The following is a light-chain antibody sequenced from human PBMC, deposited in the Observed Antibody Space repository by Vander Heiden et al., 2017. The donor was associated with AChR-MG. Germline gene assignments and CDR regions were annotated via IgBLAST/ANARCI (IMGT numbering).Light chain of an antibody. Sequence: SSELTQDRAVSVALGQTVRITCQGDSLRSYYASWYQQKPGQAPVLVIYGKNNRPSGIPDRFSGSSSGNTASLTITGAQAEDEADYYCNSRDSSGNHPYVVFGGGTKLTVL. CDR2: GKN. CDR1: SLRSYY. V-gene: IGLV3-19*01. J-gene: IGLJ2*01. CDR3: NSRDSSGNHPYVV.